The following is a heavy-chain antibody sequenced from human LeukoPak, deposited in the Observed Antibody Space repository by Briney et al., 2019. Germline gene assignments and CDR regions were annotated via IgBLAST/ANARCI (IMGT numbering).Heavy chain of an antibody. Sequence: GESLRISCKGSGYTFTSYWIAWVRQMPGKGLECMGIIYPGDFDTRYSPSFQGQVTISADKSINTAYLQWSSLKASDTAMYYCARGYGEGRYYIDYWGQGTLVTVSS. D-gene: IGHD3-10*01. J-gene: IGHJ4*02. CDR3: ARGYGEGRYYIDY. V-gene: IGHV5-51*01. CDR2: IYPGDFDT. CDR1: GYTFTSYW.